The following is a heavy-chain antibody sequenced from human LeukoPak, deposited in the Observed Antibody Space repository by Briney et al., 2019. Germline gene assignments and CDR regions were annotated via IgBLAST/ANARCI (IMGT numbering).Heavy chain of an antibody. CDR2: INPNNGGT. Sequence: ASVKVSCKASGYTFTGYYMHWVRQAPGQGLEWMGRINPNNGGTNYAQKFQGRVTMTRDTSISTAYMELSRLRSDDTAVYYCARDLIYGGYAFDIWGQGTMVTVSS. J-gene: IGHJ3*02. CDR1: GYTFTGYY. CDR3: ARDLIYGGYAFDI. V-gene: IGHV1-2*06. D-gene: IGHD4-17*01.